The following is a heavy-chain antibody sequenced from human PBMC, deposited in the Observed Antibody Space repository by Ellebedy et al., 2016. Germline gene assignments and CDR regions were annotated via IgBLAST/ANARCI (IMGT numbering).Heavy chain of an antibody. V-gene: IGHV4-38-2*02. Sequence: SETLSLXXTVSGYSISSGHYWGWIRQPPGKGLEWLGSIYHSGSTYYNPSLKSRVTISVDTSKNQFSLKLSSVTAADTAVYYCARDSPLTGPTTAFDIWGQGTMVTVSS. CDR1: GYSISSGHY. J-gene: IGHJ3*02. D-gene: IGHD1-26*01. CDR2: IYHSGST. CDR3: ARDSPLTGPTTAFDI.